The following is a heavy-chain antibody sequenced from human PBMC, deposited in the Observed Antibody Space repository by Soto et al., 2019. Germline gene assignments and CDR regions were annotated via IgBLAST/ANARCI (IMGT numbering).Heavy chain of an antibody. J-gene: IGHJ3*02. V-gene: IGHV1-69*06. CDR1: GGTFSDFT. D-gene: IGHD2-15*01. Sequence: QVQLVQSGSEVKKPGSSVKVSCKASGGTFSDFTLSWLRQAPGRGLEWMGGIIPMIGATNNAQKLKGRLTITADKSTGTVYMELNSLRSDYTAVYYCARYWSAGTLYGAFDIWGQGTEVTVSP. CDR2: IIPMIGAT. CDR3: ARYWSAGTLYGAFDI.